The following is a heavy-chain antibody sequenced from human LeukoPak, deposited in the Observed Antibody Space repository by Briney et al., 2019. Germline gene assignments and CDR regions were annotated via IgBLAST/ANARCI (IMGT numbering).Heavy chain of an antibody. CDR1: GGSIISYY. Sequence: SETLSLTCTVSGGSIISYYWSWIRQPPGKGLEWIGYIYYSGSTNYNPSLKSRVTISVDTSKNQFSLKLSSVTAADTAVYYCAGVRNDFWRAYDYYGMDVWGQGTMVTVSS. J-gene: IGHJ6*02. CDR3: AGVRNDFWRAYDYYGMDV. CDR2: IYYSGST. D-gene: IGHD3-3*01. V-gene: IGHV4-59*01.